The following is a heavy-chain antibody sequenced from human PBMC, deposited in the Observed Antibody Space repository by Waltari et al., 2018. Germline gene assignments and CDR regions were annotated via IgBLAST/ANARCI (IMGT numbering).Heavy chain of an antibody. V-gene: IGHV3-23*01. CDR3: ARRPCRDGNCYMDH. CDR2: ITNSGGST. Sequence: EVQLLESGGGLVQPGGSLRLSCAASGFTFRSDDMNWVRQAPGKGLEGVSYITNSGGSTYHADSVKGRFTISRDNSKNMLYLQMNSLRAEDTAVYYCARRPCRDGNCYMDHWGQGTLVTVSS. J-gene: IGHJ4*02. CDR1: GFTFRSDD. D-gene: IGHD2-15*01.